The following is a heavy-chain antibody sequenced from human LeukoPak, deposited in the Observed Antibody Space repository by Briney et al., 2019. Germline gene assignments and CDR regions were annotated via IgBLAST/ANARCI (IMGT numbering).Heavy chain of an antibody. CDR1: GYTFTSYG. J-gene: IGHJ5*02. Sequence: VASVKVSCKASGYTFTSYGISWVRQAPGQGLEWMGWISAYSGNTNYAQKLQGRVTMTTDTSTSTAYMELRSLRSDDTAVYYCARDGAQRLRYFDWFPMGQNWFDPWGQGTLVTVSS. CDR3: ARDGAQRLRYFDWFPMGQNWFDP. CDR2: ISAYSGNT. D-gene: IGHD3-9*01. V-gene: IGHV1-18*01.